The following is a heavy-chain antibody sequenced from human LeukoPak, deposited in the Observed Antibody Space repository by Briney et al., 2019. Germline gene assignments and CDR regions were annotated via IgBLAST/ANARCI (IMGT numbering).Heavy chain of an antibody. D-gene: IGHD3-10*01. V-gene: IGHV4-59*01. CDR1: GGSISGDY. J-gene: IGHJ6*02. CDR2: IHYSGST. Sequence: PSETLSLTCTVSGGSISGDYWSWIRQPPGKGLEWIANIHYSGSTNHNPSLKSRVTISVDTSKNQFSLKLTSVTAADSAVYFCARSRNYGSGTYYSDYYYYGMDVWGQGTTVTVSS. CDR3: ARSRNYGSGTYYSDYYYYGMDV.